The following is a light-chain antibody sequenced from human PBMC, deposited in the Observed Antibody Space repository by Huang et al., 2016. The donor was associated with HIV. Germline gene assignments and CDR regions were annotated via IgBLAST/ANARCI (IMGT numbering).Light chain of an antibody. CDR2: AAY. CDR1: PVIGKF. CDR3: QRYNNAPYT. J-gene: IGKJ2*01. Sequence: DIQMTQSPSSLSTSVGDTVTITCRASPVIGKFLALYHQKPGKVPKLLIYAAYTLHSGVPSRFACSGSGTDFTLTISSLQPEDVATYYCQRYNNAPYTFGQGTKLDIK. V-gene: IGKV1-27*01.